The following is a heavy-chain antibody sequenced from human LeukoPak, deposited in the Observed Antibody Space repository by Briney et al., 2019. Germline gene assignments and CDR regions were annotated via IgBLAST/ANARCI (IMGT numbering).Heavy chain of an antibody. D-gene: IGHD2-15*01. CDR2: ISYRGST. V-gene: IGHV4-31*02. CDR3: ARISQSSGGFYY. CDR1: GGSISNSGGFY. Sequence: SETLSLTCTVSGGSISNSGGFYWSWIRQHPGNGLEWIGFISYRGSTYYNPSLKRRVSMSVDTCRSQFSLRLTSVTDEDTAVYYCARISQSSGGFYYWGQGSLVTVSS. J-gene: IGHJ4*02.